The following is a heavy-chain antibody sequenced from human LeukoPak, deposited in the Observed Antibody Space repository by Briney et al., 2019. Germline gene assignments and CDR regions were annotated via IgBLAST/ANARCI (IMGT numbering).Heavy chain of an antibody. CDR3: ARHHNIVVVPTGRGFDY. V-gene: IGHV4-39*01. D-gene: IGHD2-2*01. CDR1: GGSISSSSYY. CDR2: VYYFGDT. J-gene: IGHJ4*02. Sequence: SETLSLTCTVSGGSISSSSYYWGWIRQPPGKGLEWIGSVYYFGDTYYSPSLNSRLTISVDTSKNQFSLTLSSVTAADTAVYYCARHHNIVVVPTGRGFDYWGQGNVVSVSS.